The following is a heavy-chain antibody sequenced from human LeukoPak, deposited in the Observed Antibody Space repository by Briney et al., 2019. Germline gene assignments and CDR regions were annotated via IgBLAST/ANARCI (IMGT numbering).Heavy chain of an antibody. CDR3: AKDPWGAGLDIVVVPAAIGDLDAFDI. D-gene: IGHD2-2*01. CDR2: IKQDGGEM. J-gene: IGHJ3*02. CDR1: GFPFSSYW. Sequence: GGSLRLSCAASGFPFSSYWMSWVRQAPGKGLEWVANIKQDGGEMFYVDSVKGRFTISRDNSKNTLYLQMNSLRPEDTAVYYCAKDPWGAGLDIVVVPAAIGDLDAFDIWGQGTMVTVSS. V-gene: IGHV3-7*03.